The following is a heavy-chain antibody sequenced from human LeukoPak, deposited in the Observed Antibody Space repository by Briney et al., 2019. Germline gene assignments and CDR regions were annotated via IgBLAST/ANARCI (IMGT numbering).Heavy chain of an antibody. J-gene: IGHJ4*02. CDR3: ARDLGYCRSTSCYGGRFDY. V-gene: IGHV3-21*01. CDR1: GFTFSSYS. CDR2: ISSSSSYI. Sequence: GGSLRLSCAASGFTFSSYSMNWVRQAPGKGLEWVSSISSSSSYIYYADSVKGRFTISRDNAKNSLYLQMNSLRAEDTAVYYCARDLGYCRSTSCYGGRFDYWGQGTLVTVSS. D-gene: IGHD2-2*01.